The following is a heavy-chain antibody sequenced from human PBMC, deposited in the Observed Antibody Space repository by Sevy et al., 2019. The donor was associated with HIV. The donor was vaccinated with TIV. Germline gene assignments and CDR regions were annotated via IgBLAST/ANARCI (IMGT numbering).Heavy chain of an antibody. CDR1: GGSISSYY. CDR2: IYYSGST. CDR3: ARVTTPLDRGYNWFDP. J-gene: IGHJ5*02. D-gene: IGHD3-3*01. Sequence: SESLSLTCTVSGGSISSYYWNWIRQPPGKGLEWIGYIYYSGSTNYNPSLKSRVTISVDTSKNQFSLKLSSVTAADTAVYYCARVTTPLDRGYNWFDPWGQGTLVTVSS. V-gene: IGHV4-59*01.